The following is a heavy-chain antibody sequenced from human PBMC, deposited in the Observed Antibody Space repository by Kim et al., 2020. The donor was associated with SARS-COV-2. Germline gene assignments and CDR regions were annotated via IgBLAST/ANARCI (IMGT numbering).Heavy chain of an antibody. CDR3: ARVGSPKGAFDI. V-gene: IGHV4-34*01. CDR2: IHHSGST. CDR1: PGPFSGYY. J-gene: IGHJ3*02. Sequence: SETLSLTSAADPGPFSGYYWSWLRQPPGKGLEWIGEIHHSGSTNYNPSLTSRVTISVDTSKNQFSLKLSSVTAADTAVYYCARVGSPKGAFDIWGPGTMVPVPS.